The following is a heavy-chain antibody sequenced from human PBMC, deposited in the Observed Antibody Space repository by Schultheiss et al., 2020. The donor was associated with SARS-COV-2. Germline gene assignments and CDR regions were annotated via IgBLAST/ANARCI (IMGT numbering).Heavy chain of an antibody. Sequence: GGSLRLSCAASGFTFSSYGMHWVRQAPGKGLEWVSVIYSGGSTYYADSVKGRFTISRDNSKNTLYLEMNSLRAEDTAVYYCAREAYYYYGMDVWGQGTTVTVSS. CDR2: IYSGGST. J-gene: IGHJ6*02. V-gene: IGHV3-NL1*01. CDR1: GFTFSSYG. D-gene: IGHD1-26*01. CDR3: AREAYYYYGMDV.